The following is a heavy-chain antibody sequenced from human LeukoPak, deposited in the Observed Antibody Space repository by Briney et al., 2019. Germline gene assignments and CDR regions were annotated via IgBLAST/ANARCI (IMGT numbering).Heavy chain of an antibody. J-gene: IGHJ4*02. D-gene: IGHD3-16*02. CDR1: GGSISSSNW. Sequence: PSETLSLTCAVSGGSISSSNWWSWVRQPPGKGLEWIGEIYHSGSTNYNPSLKSRVTISVDTSKNQFSLKLSSVTAADTAVYYCARGGVIVGFDYFDYWGQGTLVTVSS. CDR2: IYHSGST. CDR3: ARGGVIVGFDYFDY. V-gene: IGHV4-4*02.